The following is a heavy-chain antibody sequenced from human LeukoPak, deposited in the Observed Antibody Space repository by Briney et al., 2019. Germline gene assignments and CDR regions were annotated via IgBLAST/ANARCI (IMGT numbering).Heavy chain of an antibody. CDR3: TRDSGYGDSQT. CDR1: GGSISSGGYY. V-gene: IGHV4-31*03. D-gene: IGHD4-17*01. J-gene: IGHJ5*02. CDR2: IHYRGST. Sequence: PSETLSLTCTVSGGSISSGGYYWSWIRQHPGKGLEWIGYIHYRGSTYYNPSLKSRVTISIDTSKNQFSLKLSSVTAADTAVYFCTRDSGYGDSQTWGQGTLVTVSS.